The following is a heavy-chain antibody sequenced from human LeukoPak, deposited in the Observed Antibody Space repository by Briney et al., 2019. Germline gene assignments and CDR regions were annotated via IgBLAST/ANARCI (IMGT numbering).Heavy chain of an antibody. D-gene: IGHD2-2*01. CDR2: INPNSGGT. J-gene: IGHJ4*02. V-gene: IGHV1-2*02. Sequence: GASVKVSCKASGYTFTGYYMHWVRQAPGQGLEWMGWINPNSGGTNYAQKFQGRVTMTRDTSISTAYMELSRLRSDDTAVYYCARDRARWSCSSTSCYGSVLGYWGQGTLVTVSS. CDR1: GYTFTGYY. CDR3: ARDRARWSCSSTSCYGSVLGY.